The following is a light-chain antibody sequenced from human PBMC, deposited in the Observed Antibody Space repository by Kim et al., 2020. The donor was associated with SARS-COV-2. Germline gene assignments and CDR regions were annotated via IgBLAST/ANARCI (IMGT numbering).Light chain of an antibody. CDR1: QSVSSF. V-gene: IGKV3-20*01. CDR3: QQYGSSPNT. Sequence: EIVLTQSPATLSLSPGERATLSCRASQSVSSFLAWYQQKPGQAPRLLIYDASNRATGIPIRFSGSGSGTDFTLTISRLEPEDFAVYYCQQYGSSPNTFGQGTKLEI. CDR2: DAS. J-gene: IGKJ2*01.